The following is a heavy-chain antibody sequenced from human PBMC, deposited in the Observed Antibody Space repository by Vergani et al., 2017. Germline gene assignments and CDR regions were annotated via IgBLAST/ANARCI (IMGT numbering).Heavy chain of an antibody. CDR2: IRYDGSNE. CDR3: AKRQPYGFWSGDDAFDI. V-gene: IGHV3-30*02. D-gene: IGHD3-3*01. Sequence: QVQLVESGGGVVQPGGSLRLSCAASGFTFSSYGMHWVRPAPGKGLGWVAFIRYDGSNEYYADSVKGRFSISRDNSKNTLYLQMNCLGAEDPALYYCAKRQPYGFWSGDDAFDIWRQGRMVTAYS. J-gene: IGHJ3*02. CDR1: GFTFSSYG.